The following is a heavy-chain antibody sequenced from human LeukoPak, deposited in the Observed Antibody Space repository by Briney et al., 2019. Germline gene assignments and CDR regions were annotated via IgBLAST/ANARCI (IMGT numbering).Heavy chain of an antibody. CDR2: IKTDGSNT. D-gene: IGHD3-22*01. V-gene: IGHV3-74*01. CDR1: GFTLSSYW. Sequence: GGSLRLSCAASGFTLSSYWMHWVRQAPGKGLVWVSRIKTDGSNTVYADSVKGRFTISRDNAKNTLYLQMNSLRVEDTAVYYCTRTYYYDSRDYFDYWGQGALVTVSS. CDR3: TRTYYYDSRDYFDY. J-gene: IGHJ4*02.